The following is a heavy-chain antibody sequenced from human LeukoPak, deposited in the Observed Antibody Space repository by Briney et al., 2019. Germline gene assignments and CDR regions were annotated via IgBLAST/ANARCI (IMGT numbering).Heavy chain of an antibody. D-gene: IGHD3-10*01. V-gene: IGHV4-31*03. J-gene: IGHJ4*02. CDR2: IYYSGST. CDR3: ARFYGSGSYSPGVSDY. CDR1: GGSISSGGYY. Sequence: SQTLSLTCTVSGGSISSGGYYWSWIRQHPGKGLEWIGYIYYSGSTYYNPSLXSRVTISVDTSKNQFSLKLSSVTAADTAVYYCARFYGSGSYSPGVSDYWGQGTLVTVSS.